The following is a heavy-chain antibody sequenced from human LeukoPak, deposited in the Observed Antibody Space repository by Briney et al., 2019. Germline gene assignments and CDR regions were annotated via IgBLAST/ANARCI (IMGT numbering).Heavy chain of an antibody. Sequence: GGSLRLSCAASGFTFSDYWMGWVRQAPGKGLEWVGRIKSKTDGGTTDYAAPVKGRFTISRDDSKNTLYLQMNSLKTEDTAVYYCTTEAIAAAGYFDYWGQGTLVTVSS. CDR2: IKSKTDGGTT. J-gene: IGHJ4*02. D-gene: IGHD6-13*01. V-gene: IGHV3-15*01. CDR1: GFTFSDYW. CDR3: TTEAIAAAGYFDY.